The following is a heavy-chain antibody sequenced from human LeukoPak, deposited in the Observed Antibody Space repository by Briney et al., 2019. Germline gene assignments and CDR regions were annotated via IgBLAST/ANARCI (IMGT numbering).Heavy chain of an antibody. J-gene: IGHJ4*02. CDR3: AKVPYNLVVPAAGYFDY. CDR2: IRYDGSNE. CDR1: GFTFSAYG. Sequence: GGSLRLSCAASGFTFSAYGMHWVRQAPGKGLEWVAFIRYDGSNEYADSLKGRFTISRDNSKNTLYLQMNSLRAEDTAVYYCAKVPYNLVVPAAGYFDYWGQGTLVTVSS. D-gene: IGHD2-2*01. V-gene: IGHV3-30*02.